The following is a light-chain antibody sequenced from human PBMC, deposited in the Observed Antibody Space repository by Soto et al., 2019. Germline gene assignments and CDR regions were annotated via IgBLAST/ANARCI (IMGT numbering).Light chain of an antibody. J-gene: IGLJ7*01. Sequence: QSVLTQPPSASGTPGQRVTISCSGSSSNIGSNYVYCYQQLPGTAPKHLIYRNNQRPSGVPDRFSGSKSGTSASLAISGLRSEDEADYYCAAWDDSLSVVFGGGTQLTVL. CDR3: AAWDDSLSVV. CDR1: SSNIGSNY. V-gene: IGLV1-47*01. CDR2: RNN.